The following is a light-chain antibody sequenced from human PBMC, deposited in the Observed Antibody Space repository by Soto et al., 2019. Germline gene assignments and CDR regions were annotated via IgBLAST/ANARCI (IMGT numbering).Light chain of an antibody. V-gene: IGLV2-14*01. Sequence: QSAPTQPASVSRSPGQSITISCTGTSSDVGAYTYVSWYQQHPGRAPKLMIFEVSDRPSGVSNRFSGSKSGNTASLTISGLQAEDETDYYCSSYTTSNTLVFGGGTKLTFL. J-gene: IGLJ2*01. CDR3: SSYTTSNTLV. CDR1: SSDVGAYTY. CDR2: EVS.